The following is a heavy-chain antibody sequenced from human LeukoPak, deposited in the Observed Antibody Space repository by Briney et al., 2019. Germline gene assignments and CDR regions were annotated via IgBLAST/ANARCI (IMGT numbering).Heavy chain of an antibody. D-gene: IGHD6-19*01. J-gene: IGHJ4*02. Sequence: GGSLRLSCAASGFTVSSNYMSWVRRAPGKGLEWVSVIYSGGSTYYADSVKGRFTISRDNSKNTLYLQMNSLRAEDTALYYCARELSGWYQGGFYFDYWGQGTLVTVSS. CDR1: GFTVSSNY. CDR2: IYSGGST. CDR3: ARELSGWYQGGFYFDY. V-gene: IGHV3-53*01.